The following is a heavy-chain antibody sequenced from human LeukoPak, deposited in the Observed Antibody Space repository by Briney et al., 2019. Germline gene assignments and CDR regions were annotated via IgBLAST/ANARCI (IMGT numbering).Heavy chain of an antibody. CDR2: ISAYNGNT. J-gene: IGHJ6*02. D-gene: IGHD2-2*01. Sequence: ASVKVSCKASGYTFTSYGISWVRQAPRQGLEWMGWISAYNGNTNYAQKLQGRVTMTTDASTSTAYMELRSLRSDDTAVYYCARDGCGSSTSCTYYYGMDVWGQGTTVTVSS. CDR1: GYTFTSYG. V-gene: IGHV1-18*01. CDR3: ARDGCGSSTSCTYYYGMDV.